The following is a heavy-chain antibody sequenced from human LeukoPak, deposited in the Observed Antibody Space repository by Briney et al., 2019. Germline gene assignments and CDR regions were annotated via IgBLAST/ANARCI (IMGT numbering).Heavy chain of an antibody. CDR3: AREGVLRFLERSLIDAFDI. CDR1: GFTFSSYS. J-gene: IGHJ3*02. D-gene: IGHD3-3*01. V-gene: IGHV3-21*01. Sequence: PGGSLRLSCAASGFTFSSYSMNWVRQAPGKGLEWVSSISSSSSYIYYADSVKGRFTISRDNAKNSLYLQMNSLRAEDTAVYYCAREGVLRFLERSLIDAFDIWGQGTMVTVSS. CDR2: ISSSSSYI.